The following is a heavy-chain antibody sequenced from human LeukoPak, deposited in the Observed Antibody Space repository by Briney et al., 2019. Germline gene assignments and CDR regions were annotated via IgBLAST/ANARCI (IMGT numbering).Heavy chain of an antibody. CDR3: ARDIMTFDY. V-gene: IGHV4-4*07. CDR1: GGSISSYY. J-gene: IGHJ4*02. Sequence: SETLSLTWPVSGGSISSYYWSWIRQPAGRGLEWVGRIYTSGSTNYNPSLKSQVTISVDTSKTQFSLKLSSVTAADTAVYYCARDIMTFDYWGQGTLVTVSS. CDR2: IYTSGST.